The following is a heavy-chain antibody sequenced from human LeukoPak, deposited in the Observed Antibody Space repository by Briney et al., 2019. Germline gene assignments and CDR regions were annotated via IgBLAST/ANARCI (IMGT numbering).Heavy chain of an antibody. D-gene: IGHD1-26*01. CDR2: ITSSSSYI. V-gene: IGHV3-21*01. CDR1: GFTFSSYT. CDR3: ARGSRGSYYVY. Sequence: GGSLRLSCAASGFTFSSYTMNWVRQAPGKGLEWVSSITSSSSYIYYADSVKGRFTISRDNAKKSLYLQMNSLRAEDTAVYYCARGSRGSYYVYWGQGTLVTVSS. J-gene: IGHJ4*02.